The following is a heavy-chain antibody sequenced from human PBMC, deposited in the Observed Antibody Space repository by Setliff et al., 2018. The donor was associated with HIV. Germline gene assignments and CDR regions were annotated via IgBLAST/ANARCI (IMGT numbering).Heavy chain of an antibody. J-gene: IGHJ4*02. D-gene: IGHD3-9*01. CDR1: GFTFSDAW. Sequence: GGSLRLSCVASAASGFTFSDAWMSWVRQAPGKGLVWVSRINSDGSGTSYADSVKGRFTISRDNAKNSLYLQMQSLRPEDTALYYCAKGTMNHDFLTGYSPFDSWGQGTQVTVSS. V-gene: IGHV3-74*01. CDR2: INSDGSGT. CDR3: AKGTMNHDFLTGYSPFDS.